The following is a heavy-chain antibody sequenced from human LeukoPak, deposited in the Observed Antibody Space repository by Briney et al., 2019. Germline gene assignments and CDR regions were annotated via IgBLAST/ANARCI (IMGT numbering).Heavy chain of an antibody. CDR3: AKGYCSGGSCHNWLDP. J-gene: IGHJ5*02. CDR1: GYTFTGYY. CDR2: INPNSGGT. D-gene: IGHD2-15*01. V-gene: IGHV1-2*02. Sequence: ASVKVSCKASGYTFTGYYMHWVRQAPGQGLEWMGWINPNSGGTNYAQKFQGRVTMTRDTSISTAYMELSRLRSDDTAVYYCAKGYCSGGSCHNWLDPWGQGTLVTVSS.